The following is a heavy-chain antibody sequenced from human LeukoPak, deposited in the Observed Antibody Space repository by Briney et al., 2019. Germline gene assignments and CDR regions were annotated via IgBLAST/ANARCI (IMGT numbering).Heavy chain of an antibody. CDR2: INHSGST. Sequence: TSETLSLTCAVYGGSFSGYYWSWIRQPPGKGLEWIGEINHSGSTYYNPSLKSRVTISVDTSKNQFSLKLSSVTAADTAVYYCATLWFGELGNDYWGQGTLVTVSS. CDR3: ATLWFGELGNDY. CDR1: GGSFSGYY. J-gene: IGHJ4*02. D-gene: IGHD3-10*01. V-gene: IGHV4-34*01.